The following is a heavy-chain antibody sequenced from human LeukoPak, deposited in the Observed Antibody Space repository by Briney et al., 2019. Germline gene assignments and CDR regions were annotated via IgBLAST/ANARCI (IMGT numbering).Heavy chain of an antibody. CDR3: AKVHVLLWFGESPSEEYYFDY. CDR1: GFTFSSYA. J-gene: IGHJ4*02. Sequence: GGSLRLSCAASGFTFSSYAMSWVRQAPGKGLEWVSAISGSGGSTYYADSVKGRFTISRDNSKNTLYLQMNSLRAEDTAVYYCAKVHVLLWFGESPSEEYYFDYWGQGTLVTVSS. D-gene: IGHD3-10*01. V-gene: IGHV3-23*01. CDR2: ISGSGGST.